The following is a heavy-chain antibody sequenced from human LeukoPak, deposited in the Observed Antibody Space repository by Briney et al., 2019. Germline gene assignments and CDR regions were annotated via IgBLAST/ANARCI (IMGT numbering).Heavy chain of an antibody. CDR1: GFTLNTYG. CDR3: ARGDGYCSSASGSGN. Sequence: GGSLRLSCAASGFTLNTYGMHWVRQAPRKGLEWVAFIRFDGSNKYYADSVKGRFTISRDNSKNTLYLQMKSLRPEDTAVYYCARGDGYCSSASGSGNWGQGTLVTVSS. D-gene: IGHD2-2*03. J-gene: IGHJ4*02. V-gene: IGHV3-30*02. CDR2: IRFDGSNK.